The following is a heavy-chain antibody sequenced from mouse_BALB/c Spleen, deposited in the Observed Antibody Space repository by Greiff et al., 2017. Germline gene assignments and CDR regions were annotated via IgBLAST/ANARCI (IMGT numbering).Heavy chain of an antibody. J-gene: IGHJ2*01. Sequence: EVQLVESGGGLVQPGGSRKLSCAASGFTFSSFGMHWVRQAPEKGLEWVAYISSGSSTIYYADTVKGRFTISRDNPKNTLFLQMTSLRSEDTAMYYCARSRDYDGLDYWGQGTTLTGSS. V-gene: IGHV5-17*02. D-gene: IGHD2-4*01. CDR2: ISSGSSTI. CDR1: GFTFSSFG. CDR3: ARSRDYDGLDY.